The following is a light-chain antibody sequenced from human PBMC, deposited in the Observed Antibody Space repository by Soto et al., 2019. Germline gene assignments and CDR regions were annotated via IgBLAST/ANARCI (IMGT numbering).Light chain of an antibody. CDR2: TGS. J-gene: IGKJ5*01. V-gene: IGKV1-12*01. CDR3: QQAASFPIT. Sequence: DIQMTQSPSYVSVSVGDRFTITCRASQGIKNWLAWYQQKPGKAPNLLIYTGSSLQSGVPSRFSGSGSGTDFTLTINSLQPEDFATYYCQQAASFPITFGQGTRLEIK. CDR1: QGIKNW.